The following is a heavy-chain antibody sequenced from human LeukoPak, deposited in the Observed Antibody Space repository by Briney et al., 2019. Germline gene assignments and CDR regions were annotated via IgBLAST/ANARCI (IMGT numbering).Heavy chain of an antibody. J-gene: IGHJ4*02. CDR1: GGSISSSSYY. V-gene: IGHV4-39*01. D-gene: IGHD6-13*01. Sequence: TSETLSLTCTVSGGSISSSSYYWGWIRQPPGKGLEWIGSIYYSGSTYYNPSLKSRVTISVDTSKNQFSLKLTSVTAADTAVYYCARSWFSTGPADYWGQGTLVTVSS. CDR2: IYYSGST. CDR3: ARSWFSTGPADY.